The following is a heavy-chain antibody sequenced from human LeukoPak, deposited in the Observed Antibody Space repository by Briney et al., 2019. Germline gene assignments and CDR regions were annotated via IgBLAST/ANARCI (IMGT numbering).Heavy chain of an antibody. V-gene: IGHV4-39*01. CDR1: GGSISSSSYY. Sequence: SETLSLTCTVSGGSISSSSYYWGWIRQPPGKGLEWIGSIYYSGSTYYNPSLKSRVTISVDTSKSQFSLKLSSVTAADTAVYYCASIVVPAAMAIDYWGQGTLVTVSS. D-gene: IGHD2-2*01. CDR2: IYYSGST. CDR3: ASIVVPAAMAIDY. J-gene: IGHJ4*02.